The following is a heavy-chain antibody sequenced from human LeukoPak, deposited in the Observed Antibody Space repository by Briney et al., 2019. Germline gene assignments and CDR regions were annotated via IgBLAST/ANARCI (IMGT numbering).Heavy chain of an antibody. CDR2: MFSGGAT. Sequence: GGSLRLSCAVSGFTITNYFMSREFMSWVRQAPGKGLEWVSAMFSGGATYNADSVKGRFTISRDNSKNTLYLQMNSLRAEDTAVYYCMWFGELLPGDGFDIWGQGTMVTVSS. J-gene: IGHJ3*02. V-gene: IGHV3-53*01. CDR3: MWFGELLPGDGFDI. D-gene: IGHD3-10*01. CDR1: GFTITNYF.